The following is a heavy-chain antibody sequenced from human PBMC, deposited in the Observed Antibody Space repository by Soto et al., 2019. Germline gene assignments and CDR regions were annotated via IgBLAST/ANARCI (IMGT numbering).Heavy chain of an antibody. J-gene: IGHJ6*02. CDR2: IWYEGSNK. CDR1: GFTFSSYG. CDR3: AKDLSNNWNFYYYYGMDV. D-gene: IGHD1-7*01. V-gene: IGHV3-30*02. Sequence: PGGSLRLSCAASGFTFSSYGMHWVRQAPGKGLEWVEVIWYEGSNKYYAVSVKGRFTISRDNSKNTLYLQMNSLRAEDTALYYCAKDLSNNWNFYYYYGMDVWGQGTTVTVSS.